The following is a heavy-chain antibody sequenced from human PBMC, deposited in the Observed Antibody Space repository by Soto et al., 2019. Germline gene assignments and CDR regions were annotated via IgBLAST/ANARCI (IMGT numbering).Heavy chain of an antibody. Sequence: SGAEVKKPGASVKVSCRASGYTFTSYGISWVRQAPGQGLEWMGWISAYNGNTNYAQKLQGRVTMTTDTSTSTAYMELRSLRSDDTAVYYCARVHRVRGVVGGNWFDPWGQGTLVTVSS. V-gene: IGHV1-18*01. CDR1: GYTFTSYG. D-gene: IGHD3-10*01. CDR3: ARVHRVRGVVGGNWFDP. CDR2: ISAYNGNT. J-gene: IGHJ5*02.